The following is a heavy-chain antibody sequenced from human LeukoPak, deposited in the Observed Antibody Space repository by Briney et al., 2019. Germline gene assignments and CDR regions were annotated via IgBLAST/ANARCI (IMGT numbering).Heavy chain of an antibody. Sequence: KASETLSLTCTVSGASISNGNYYWGWIRQPPRKGLEWIGNIYYSGDTYYNPSLKSRASISVDTSKNQFSLKLSSVTAADTAVYYCASLLNGGVAHWFDPWGQEILVTVSS. CDR1: GASISNGNYY. CDR3: ASLLNGGVAHWFDP. V-gene: IGHV4-39*01. CDR2: IYYSGDT. J-gene: IGHJ5*02. D-gene: IGHD7-27*01.